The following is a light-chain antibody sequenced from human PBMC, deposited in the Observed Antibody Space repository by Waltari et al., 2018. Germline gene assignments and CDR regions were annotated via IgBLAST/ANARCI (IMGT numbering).Light chain of an antibody. V-gene: IGLV2-8*01. J-gene: IGLJ3*02. CDR2: EVS. CDR1: SSDVWGYHY. CDR3: SSYAGSNTWV. Sequence: QSALTQPPSASGSPGQSVPISCPGTSSDVWGYHYVSWYQHHPGKAPKFMIYEVSKRPSGVPDRFSGSKSGNTASLTVSGLQAEDEADYYCSSYAGSNTWVFGGGTKLTVL.